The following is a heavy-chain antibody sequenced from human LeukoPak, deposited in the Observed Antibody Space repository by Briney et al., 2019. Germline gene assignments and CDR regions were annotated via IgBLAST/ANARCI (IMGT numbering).Heavy chain of an antibody. V-gene: IGHV1-18*01. CDR2: ISTYDGNT. CDR3: ARVLRYDFWSAYYFDY. D-gene: IGHD3-3*01. CDR1: GYTFNSYD. Sequence: ASVKVSCKASGYTFNSYDISWVRQAPGQGLEWMAWISTYDGNTNYAQKVQGRATMTTDTSTSTAYMELRSLRSDDTAVYYCARVLRYDFWSAYYFDYWGQGTLVTVSS. J-gene: IGHJ4*02.